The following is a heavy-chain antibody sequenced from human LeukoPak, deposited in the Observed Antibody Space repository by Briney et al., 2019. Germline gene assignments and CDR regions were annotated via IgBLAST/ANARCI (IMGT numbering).Heavy chain of an antibody. CDR3: AREFQQQLPFDY. CDR2: ISSSGSTI. Sequence: PGGSLRLSCAASGFTFSDYYMSWIRQAPGKGLEWVSYISSSGSTIYYADSVKGRFTISRDNAKNSLYLQLNSLRAEDTAVYYCAREFQQQLPFDYWGQGTLVTVSS. V-gene: IGHV3-11*01. J-gene: IGHJ4*02. D-gene: IGHD6-13*01. CDR1: GFTFSDYY.